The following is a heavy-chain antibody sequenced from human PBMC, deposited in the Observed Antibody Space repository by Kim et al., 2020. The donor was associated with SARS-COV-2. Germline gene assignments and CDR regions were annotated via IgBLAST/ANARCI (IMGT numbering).Heavy chain of an antibody. V-gene: IGHV3-11*01. CDR2: ISSSGSSI. D-gene: IGHD1-26*01. CDR1: GFTFSDYY. CDR3: ARVRGGGGYSGFDY. Sequence: GGSLRLSCAASGFTFSDYYMNWIRQAPGKGLEWVSFISSSGSSIYYADSVKGRFTISRDNAKNSLYLQMNSLRADGDTAVYYCARVRGGGGYSGFDYWGQGTLVTVSS. J-gene: IGHJ4*02.